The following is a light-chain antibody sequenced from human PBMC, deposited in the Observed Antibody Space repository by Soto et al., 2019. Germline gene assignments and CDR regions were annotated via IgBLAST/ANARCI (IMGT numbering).Light chain of an antibody. Sequence: EIVLTQSPGTLSLSPGETATLSCRASQSVSSNYLAWYQQKPGQAPSFLMFRTSSRATGIPDSFSGSGSGTDSTLSISRLEPEDSAVYYCQQYGSFPKTFGQGTKVDIK. CDR1: QSVSSNY. CDR2: RTS. J-gene: IGKJ1*01. V-gene: IGKV3-20*01. CDR3: QQYGSFPKT.